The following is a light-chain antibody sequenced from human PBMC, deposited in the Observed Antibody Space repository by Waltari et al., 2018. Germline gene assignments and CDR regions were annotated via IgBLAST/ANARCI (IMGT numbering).Light chain of an antibody. CDR3: ATWDDSLSGWV. Sequence: QSVLTQPPSASGTPGQTVVISCSRSGSNNVARRTIYWYQLLPGTAPKLLIYSYDLRRSGVPDRFSGSGFGASASLAISGLHSEDDGHYYCATWDDSLSGWVFGGGTKLTVL. J-gene: IGLJ3*02. CDR1: GSNNVARRT. CDR2: SYD. V-gene: IGLV1-44*01.